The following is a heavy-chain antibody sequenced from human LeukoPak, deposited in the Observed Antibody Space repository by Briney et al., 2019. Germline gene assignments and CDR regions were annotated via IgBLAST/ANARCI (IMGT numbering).Heavy chain of an antibody. D-gene: IGHD4-17*01. J-gene: IGHJ6*02. CDR3: ARDATVTTPIDYYYYGMDV. V-gene: IGHV3-48*03. CDR2: ISSSGSTI. Sequence: GGSLRLSCAASGFTFSSYEMNWVHQAPGKGLEWVSYISSSGSTIYYADSVKGRFTISRDNAKNSLYLQMNSLRAEDTAVYYCARDATVTTPIDYYYYGMDVWGQGTTVTVSS. CDR1: GFTFSSYE.